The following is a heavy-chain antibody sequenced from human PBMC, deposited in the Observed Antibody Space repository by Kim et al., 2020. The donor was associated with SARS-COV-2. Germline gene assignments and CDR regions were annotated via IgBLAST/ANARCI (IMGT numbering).Heavy chain of an antibody. CDR3: ARDRRSPPYYYGMDV. J-gene: IGHJ6*02. D-gene: IGHD6-13*01. V-gene: IGHV3-30*07. Sequence: DSVKGRLTISRDNSKNTLYLQMNSRRDEDTAVYYWARDRRSPPYYYGMDVWGQGTTVTVSS.